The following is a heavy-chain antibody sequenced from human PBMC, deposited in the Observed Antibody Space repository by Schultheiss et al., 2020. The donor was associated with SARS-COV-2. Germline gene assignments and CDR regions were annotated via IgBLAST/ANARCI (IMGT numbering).Heavy chain of an antibody. CDR2: IYTSGST. D-gene: IGHD4-17*01. CDR3: ASSQDVHGDYVPMDV. V-gene: IGHV4-61*01. J-gene: IGHJ6*02. CDR1: GGSVSSGSYY. Sequence: SETLSLTCTVSGGSVSSGSYYWSWIRQPPGKGLEWIGYIYTSGSTNYNPSLKSRVTISVDTSKNQFSLKLSSVTAADTAVYYCASSQDVHGDYVPMDVWGQGTTVTVSS.